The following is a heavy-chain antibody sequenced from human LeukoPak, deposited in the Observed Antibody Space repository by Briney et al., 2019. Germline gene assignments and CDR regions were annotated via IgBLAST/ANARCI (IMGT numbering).Heavy chain of an antibody. D-gene: IGHD2-2*02. V-gene: IGHV4-4*09. CDR1: GGSISSYY. CDR3: ARGLAPYCSSTSCYSPYYYYMDV. J-gene: IGHJ6*03. CDR2: IYTSGST. Sequence: PSETLSLTCTASGGSISSYYWSWIRQPPGKGLEWIGYIYTSGSTNYNPSLKSRVTISVDTSKNQFSLKLSSVTAADTAVYYCARGLAPYCSSTSCYSPYYYYMDVWGKGTTVTVSS.